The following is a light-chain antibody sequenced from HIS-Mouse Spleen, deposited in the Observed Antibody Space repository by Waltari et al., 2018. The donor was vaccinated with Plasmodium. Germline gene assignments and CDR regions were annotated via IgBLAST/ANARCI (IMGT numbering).Light chain of an antibody. CDR2: EDS. CDR3: YSTDSSGNHRV. Sequence: SYELTQPPSVSVSPGQTARITCSGDALPKKYAYWYKQKSGQAPVLVIYEDSKRPSGIPARFAGSSSGTMAALTISGAQVEDEADYYGYSTDSSGNHRVFGGGTKLTVL. CDR1: ALPKKY. J-gene: IGLJ3*02. V-gene: IGLV3-10*01.